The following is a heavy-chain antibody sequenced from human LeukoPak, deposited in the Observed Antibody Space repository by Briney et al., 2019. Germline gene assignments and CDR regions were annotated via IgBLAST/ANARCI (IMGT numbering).Heavy chain of an antibody. V-gene: IGHV3-23*01. CDR2: ISGSGGTT. CDR1: GFTFSAYA. Sequence: PGGSLRLSCAASGFTFSAYAMAWVRQAPGKGLEWVSTISGSGGTTYSADSVKGRFTISRDNSKNILYLQVNSLRAGDTAVYYCAKDYYYDSSGYYYGDVFDIWGQGTMVTVSS. D-gene: IGHD3-22*01. J-gene: IGHJ3*02. CDR3: AKDYYYDSSGYYYGDVFDI.